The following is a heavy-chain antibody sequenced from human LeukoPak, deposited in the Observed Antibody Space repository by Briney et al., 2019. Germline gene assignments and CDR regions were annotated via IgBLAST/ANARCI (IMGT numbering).Heavy chain of an antibody. CDR1: GFTFGDYA. CDR3: ARDYSGTYSYNWFDP. V-gene: IGHV3-53*01. D-gene: IGHD1-26*01. J-gene: IGHJ5*02. CDR2: IYSGGNT. Sequence: GGSLRLSCTASGFTFGDYAMSWFRQAPGKGLEWVSIIYSGGNTYYADSVKGRFTISRDNSKNTLYLQMNRLRPEDTAVYYCARDYSGTYSYNWFDPWGQGTLVTVSS.